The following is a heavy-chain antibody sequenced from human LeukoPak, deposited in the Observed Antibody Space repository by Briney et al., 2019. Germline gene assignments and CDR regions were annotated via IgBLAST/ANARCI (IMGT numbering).Heavy chain of an antibody. CDR2: IGTASDT. J-gene: IGHJ6*03. CDR1: GFTFSSFD. D-gene: IGHD1-1*01. CDR3: ARGPPRGKYYYMDV. V-gene: IGHV3-13*01. Sequence: GGSLRLSCAASGFTFSSFDMHWVRQPTGQGLEWVSTIGTASDTYYPGSVEGRFTLSRDNAKNSLYLQMNSLTAGDTAVYYCARGPPRGKYYYMDVWGEGTTVTVSS.